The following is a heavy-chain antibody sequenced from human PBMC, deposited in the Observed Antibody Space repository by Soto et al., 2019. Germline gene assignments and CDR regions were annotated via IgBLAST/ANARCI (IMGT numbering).Heavy chain of an antibody. J-gene: IGHJ4*02. Sequence: GGSLRLSCAASGFTFSIYWMHWVRQVPGKGLVWVSRINEYGSVINYADSVKGRFTIFRDNSKNTLYLEMNSLRAEDAAVYYCTRDIGGRGAYWGQGTLVTVSS. CDR2: INEYGSVI. CDR3: TRDIGGRGAY. CDR1: GFTFSIYW. D-gene: IGHD3-16*01. V-gene: IGHV3-74*01.